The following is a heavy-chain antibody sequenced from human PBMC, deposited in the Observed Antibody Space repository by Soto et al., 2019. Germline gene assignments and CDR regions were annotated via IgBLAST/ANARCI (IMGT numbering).Heavy chain of an antibody. CDR3: AKLVSAAGTNY. CDR1: GFTFSTYG. D-gene: IGHD6-13*01. Sequence: PGGSLRLSCAASGFTFSTYGMSWVRQAPGKGLEWVSSISGNGAGTYYADSVKGRFTISRDNSKNTLFLQMNSLRAEDTAVYYCAKLVSAAGTNYWGQGTLVTVSS. J-gene: IGHJ4*02. CDR2: ISGNGAGT. V-gene: IGHV3-23*01.